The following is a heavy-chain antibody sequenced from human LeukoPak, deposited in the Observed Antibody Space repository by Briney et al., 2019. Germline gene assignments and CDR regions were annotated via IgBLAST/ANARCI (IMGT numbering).Heavy chain of an antibody. CDR3: AKDSDYYDSSGYCDY. D-gene: IGHD3-22*01. J-gene: IGHJ4*02. CDR1: GFTFDDYA. V-gene: IGHV3-43D*03. CDR2: ISWDGGST. Sequence: GGSLRLSCAASGFTFDDYAMHWVRQAPGKGLEWVSLISWDGGSTYYADSVKGRFTISRDNSKNSLYLQMNSLRAEDTALYYCAKDSDYYDSSGYCDYWGQGTLVTVSS.